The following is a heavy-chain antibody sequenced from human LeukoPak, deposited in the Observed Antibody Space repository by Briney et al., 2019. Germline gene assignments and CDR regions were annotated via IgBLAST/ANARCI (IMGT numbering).Heavy chain of an antibody. CDR2: IKQDGSEK. CDR1: GFTFSSYW. V-gene: IGHV3-7*01. Sequence: GESLRLSCAASGFTFSSYWMSWVRQAPGKGLEWVANIKQDGSEKYYVDSVKGRFTISRDNAKNSLYLQMNSLRAEDTAVYYCARDSSTWFGENPSDYWGQGTLVTVSS. J-gene: IGHJ4*02. D-gene: IGHD3-10*01. CDR3: ARDSSTWFGENPSDY.